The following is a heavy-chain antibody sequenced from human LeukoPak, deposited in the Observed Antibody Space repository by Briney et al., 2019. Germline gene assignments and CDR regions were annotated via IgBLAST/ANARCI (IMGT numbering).Heavy chain of an antibody. D-gene: IGHD2-15*01. CDR3: ARSLGYSSAG. Sequence: GGSLRLSCAASGFPFRSHWMHWVRQVPGKGLVWVSHISTDGTTTNYADSVKGRFTISRDDAKDTLYLQLNSLRAEDTAIYYCARSLGYSSAGWGQGTLVTVSS. CDR1: GFPFRSHW. V-gene: IGHV3-74*01. J-gene: IGHJ4*02. CDR2: ISTDGTTT.